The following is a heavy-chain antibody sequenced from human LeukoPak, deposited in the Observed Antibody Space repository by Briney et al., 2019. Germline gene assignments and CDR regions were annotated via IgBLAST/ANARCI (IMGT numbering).Heavy chain of an antibody. V-gene: IGHV3-23*01. CDR2: IRGGGGSA. Sequence: GGSLRLSCTASGFTFSAYAMMWVRQAPGKGPEWVSAIRGGGGSAFYADSVKGRFTISRDNSKYTLFLQMNSLRAEDTAVYYCARDPNGDYIGAFDMWGPGTMVTVSS. CDR1: GFTFSAYA. CDR3: ARDPNGDYIGAFDM. D-gene: IGHD4-17*01. J-gene: IGHJ3*02.